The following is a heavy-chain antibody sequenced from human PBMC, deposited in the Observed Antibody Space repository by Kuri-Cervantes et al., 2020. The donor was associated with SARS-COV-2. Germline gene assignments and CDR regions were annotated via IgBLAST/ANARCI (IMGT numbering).Heavy chain of an antibody. V-gene: IGHV3-7*01. CDR1: GFTFSSYW. CDR3: ARDPLVTIFGVVLLSYYFDY. CDR2: IKQDGSEK. D-gene: IGHD3-3*01. Sequence: GGSLRLSCAASGFTFSSYWMSWVRQAPGKGLEWVANIKQDGSEKYYVDSVKGRFTISRDNSKNTLYLQMNSLRAEDTAVYYCARDPLVTIFGVVLLSYYFDYWGQGTLVTVSS. J-gene: IGHJ4*02.